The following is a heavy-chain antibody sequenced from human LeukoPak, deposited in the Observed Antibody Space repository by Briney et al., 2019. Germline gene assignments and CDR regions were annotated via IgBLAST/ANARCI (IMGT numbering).Heavy chain of an antibody. CDR2: ISGSGGST. Sequence: PGGSLRLSCAASGFTFSSYAMSWVRQAPGKGLEWVSAISGSGGSTYYADSVKGRFTISRDNSKNTLYLQMNSLRAEDTAVYYCAKDPSYDSSGYRSDYWGQGTLVTVSS. V-gene: IGHV3-23*01. CDR1: GFTFSSYA. CDR3: AKDPSYDSSGYRSDY. J-gene: IGHJ4*02. D-gene: IGHD3-22*01.